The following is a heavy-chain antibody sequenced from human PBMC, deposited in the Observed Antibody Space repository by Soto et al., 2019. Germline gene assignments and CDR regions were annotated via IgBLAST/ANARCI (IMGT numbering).Heavy chain of an antibody. D-gene: IGHD3-10*01. CDR3: ARVLLGSGTYYNTFDF. Sequence: ASVKVSCKASGYTFTTYAIHWVRQAPGQTLEWMGWINAGNGNPKYSQKFQGRVTITRDTSASTAYTELSSLSSEDTAVYFCARVLLGSGTYYNTFDFWGQGTLVTVSS. CDR2: INAGNGNP. V-gene: IGHV1-3*01. J-gene: IGHJ4*02. CDR1: GYTFTTYA.